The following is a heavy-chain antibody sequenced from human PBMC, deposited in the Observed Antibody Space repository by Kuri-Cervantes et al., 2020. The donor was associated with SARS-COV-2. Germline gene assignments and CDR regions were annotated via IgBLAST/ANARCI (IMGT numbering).Heavy chain of an antibody. CDR2: IIPIFGTA. Sequence: SVKVSCKASGATFSSYAISWVRQAPGQGLEWMGGIIPIFGTANYAQKLQGRVTMTTDTSTSTAYMELRSLRSDDTAVYYCARDRGSSGWSWVYYYYGMDVWGQGTTVTVSS. J-gene: IGHJ6*02. D-gene: IGHD6-19*01. CDR3: ARDRGSSGWSWVYYYYGMDV. CDR1: GATFSSYA. V-gene: IGHV1-69*05.